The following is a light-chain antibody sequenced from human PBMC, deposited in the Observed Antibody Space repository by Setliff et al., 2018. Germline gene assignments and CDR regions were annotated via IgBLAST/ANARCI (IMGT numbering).Light chain of an antibody. V-gene: IGLV2-14*01. CDR1: SSDVGGYNY. CDR3: SSYTTSTTRV. CDR2: EVT. Sequence: QSALAQPASVSGSPGQSITISCTGTSSDVGGYNYVSWHQQHAGKAPKLMIYEVTNRPPGVSDRFSGSKSGNTASLTISGLQAEDEADYYCSSYTTSTTRVFGGGTKVTVL. J-gene: IGLJ2*01.